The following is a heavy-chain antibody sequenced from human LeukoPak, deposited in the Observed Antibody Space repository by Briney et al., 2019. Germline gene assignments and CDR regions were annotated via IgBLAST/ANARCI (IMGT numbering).Heavy chain of an antibody. CDR1: GYTFTGYY. V-gene: IGHV1-2*02. CDR2: INPNSGGT. Sequence: GASVKVSCKASGYTFTGYYMHWVRQAPGQGLEWMGWINPNSGGTNYAQKFQGRVTVTRDTSISTAYMELSTLRSDDTAVYYCARGGEYSRSSSTYWGQGTLVTVSP. J-gene: IGHJ4*02. CDR3: ARGGEYSRSSSTY. D-gene: IGHD6-6*01.